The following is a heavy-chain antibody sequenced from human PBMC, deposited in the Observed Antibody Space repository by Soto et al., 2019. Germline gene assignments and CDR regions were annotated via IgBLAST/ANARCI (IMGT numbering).Heavy chain of an antibody. CDR1: GGSISSGGYS. Sequence: PSETLFLTCAVSGGSISSGGYSWGWIRQPPGKGLEWIGYIYHSGSTYYNPSLGSRVTISVDRSKNQFSLKLSSVTAADTAVYYCASGYLAAAGYNWLDPWGQGTLVTVSS. CDR3: ASGYLAAAGYNWLDP. J-gene: IGHJ5*02. CDR2: IYHSGST. D-gene: IGHD6-13*01. V-gene: IGHV4-30-2*01.